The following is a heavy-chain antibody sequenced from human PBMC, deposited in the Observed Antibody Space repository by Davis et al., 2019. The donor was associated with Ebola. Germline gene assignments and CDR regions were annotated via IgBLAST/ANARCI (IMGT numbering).Heavy chain of an antibody. CDR1: GFSFSVYW. D-gene: IGHD1-26*01. CDR2: VNQDGSQT. CDR3: ASNAWAGFDP. V-gene: IGHV3-7*03. J-gene: IGHJ5*02. Sequence: GESLKISCAASGFSFSVYWMSWVRQAPGKGLEWVATVNQDGSQTYYVPSVKGRFTMSRDDAKNSLYLQMNNLRVDDTAVYYCASNAWAGFDPWGQGTLVTV.